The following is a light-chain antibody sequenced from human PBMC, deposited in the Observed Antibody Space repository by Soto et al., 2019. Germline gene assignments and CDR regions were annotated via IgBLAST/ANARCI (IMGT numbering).Light chain of an antibody. CDR3: CSYTSSSTHV. Sequence: QSALTQPASVLGPPGKSFTTSCTGTGGNVGGYNFVSWYQQHPGKVPKLMIFDVNRRPSGVSDRFSGSKSGNTASLTISGLQAEDEGDYYCCSYTSSSTHVFGSGTKVTVL. CDR2: DVN. J-gene: IGLJ1*01. V-gene: IGLV2-14*03. CDR1: GGNVGGYNF.